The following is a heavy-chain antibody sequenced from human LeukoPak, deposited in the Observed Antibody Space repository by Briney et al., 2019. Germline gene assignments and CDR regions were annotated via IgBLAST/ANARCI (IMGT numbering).Heavy chain of an antibody. J-gene: IGHJ4*02. V-gene: IGHV4-59*08. CDR2: IYYSGSI. CDR3: ARYSGSYSGFDY. Sequence: SETLSLTCTVSGGSISSYYWSWIRQPPGKGLEWIGYIYYSGSINYNPSLKSRVTISVDTSKNQFSLKLRSVTAADTAVYYCARYSGSYSGFDYWGQGTLVTVSS. D-gene: IGHD1-26*01. CDR1: GGSISSYY.